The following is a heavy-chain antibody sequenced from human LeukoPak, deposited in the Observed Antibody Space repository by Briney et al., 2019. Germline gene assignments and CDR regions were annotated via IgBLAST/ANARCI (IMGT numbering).Heavy chain of an antibody. V-gene: IGHV3-53*01. CDR3: VRDLILVDTPGDDLDY. CDR2: IYSGGST. Sequence: GGSLRLSCAASGFTVSSNYMSWVRQAPGKGLEWVSVIYSGGSTYYADSVKGRFTISRDNAKNTVSLQMDSLRAEDTAVYYCVRDLILVDTPGDDLDYWGQGALVTVFS. J-gene: IGHJ4*02. D-gene: IGHD4-23*01. CDR1: GFTVSSNY.